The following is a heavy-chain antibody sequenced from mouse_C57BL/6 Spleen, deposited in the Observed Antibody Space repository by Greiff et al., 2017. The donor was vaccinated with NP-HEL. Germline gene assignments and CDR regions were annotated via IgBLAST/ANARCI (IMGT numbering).Heavy chain of an antibody. V-gene: IGHV1-85*01. CDR2: IYPRDGST. CDR3: AISIDYYGSSNWYFDV. D-gene: IGHD1-1*01. Sequence: VQLQQSGPELVKPGASVKLSCKASGYTFTSYDINWVKQRPGQGLEWIGWIYPRDGSTKYNEKFKGKATLTVDTSSSTAYMELHSLTSEDSAVYFCAISIDYYGSSNWYFDVWGTGTTVTVSS. CDR1: GYTFTSYD. J-gene: IGHJ1*03.